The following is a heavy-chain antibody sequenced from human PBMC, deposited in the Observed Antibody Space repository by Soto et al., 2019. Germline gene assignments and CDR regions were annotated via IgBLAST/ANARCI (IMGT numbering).Heavy chain of an antibody. J-gene: IGHJ4*02. Sequence: PSETLSLTCAVYGGSFSGYYWSWIRQPPGKGLEWIGEINHSGSTNYNPSLKSRVTISVDTSKNQFSLKLSSVTAADTAVYYCARASAGPYDSSGYLDYWGQGTLVTVSS. CDR2: INHSGST. CDR1: GGSFSGYY. V-gene: IGHV4-34*01. CDR3: ARASAGPYDSSGYLDY. D-gene: IGHD3-22*01.